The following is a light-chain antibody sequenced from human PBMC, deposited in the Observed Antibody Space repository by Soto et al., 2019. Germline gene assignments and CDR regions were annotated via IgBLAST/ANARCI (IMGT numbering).Light chain of an antibody. CDR3: HQFGSPPLDT. Sequence: EIVLTQSPGTLSLSPGERATLSCRASQTISSSFLAWYQQKPGQAPRLLIYRASRRAPGIPDRFSGSGSWTDFTLPISRLEPEDFAMYYCHQFGSPPLDTVGPGTKVEIK. CDR1: QTISSSF. V-gene: IGKV3-20*01. CDR2: RAS. J-gene: IGKJ3*01.